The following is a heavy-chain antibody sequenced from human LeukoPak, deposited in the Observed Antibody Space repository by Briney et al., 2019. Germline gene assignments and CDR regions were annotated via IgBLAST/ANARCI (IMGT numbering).Heavy chain of an antibody. J-gene: IGHJ4*02. D-gene: IGHD3-10*01. Sequence: PSQTLSLTCTVSGASISSGGYYWSWVRQDPGKGLEWIGYIYYGGSTYYNPSLKSRITISVDTSKNQLSLELSSVTAADSAVYFCARADGGVRGYYFDYWGQGIMVTVSS. CDR3: ARADGGVRGYYFDY. CDR1: GASISSGGYY. CDR2: IYYGGST. V-gene: IGHV4-31*03.